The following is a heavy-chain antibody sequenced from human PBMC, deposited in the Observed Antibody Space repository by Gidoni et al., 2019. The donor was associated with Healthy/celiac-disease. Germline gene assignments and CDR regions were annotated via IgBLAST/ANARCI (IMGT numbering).Heavy chain of an antibody. CDR2: TYYRSKWYN. V-gene: IGHV6-1*01. Sequence: QVQLQQSGPGLVKPSQTLSLTCAISGYSVSSNSAAWNWIRQSPSRGLEWLGRTYYRSKWYNDYAVSVKSRITINPDTSKNQFSLQLNSVTPEDTAVYYCARDPAYYDFWSGFYYYGMDVWGQGTTVTVSS. J-gene: IGHJ6*02. CDR3: ARDPAYYDFWSGFYYYGMDV. CDR1: GYSVSSNSAA. D-gene: IGHD3-3*01.